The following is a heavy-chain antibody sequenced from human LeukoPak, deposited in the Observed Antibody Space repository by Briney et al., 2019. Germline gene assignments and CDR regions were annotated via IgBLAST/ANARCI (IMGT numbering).Heavy chain of an antibody. D-gene: IGHD6-13*01. CDR3: ARRFSTSGSSWTALGY. V-gene: IGHV1-69*04. CDR1: GGTFSSYA. Sequence: GSSVKVSCKASGGTFSSYAISWVRQAPGQGLEWMGRIIPILGIANYAQKFQGRVTITADKSTSTAYMELSSLRSEDTAVYYCARRFSTSGSSWTALGYWGQGTLVTVSS. J-gene: IGHJ4*02. CDR2: IIPILGIA.